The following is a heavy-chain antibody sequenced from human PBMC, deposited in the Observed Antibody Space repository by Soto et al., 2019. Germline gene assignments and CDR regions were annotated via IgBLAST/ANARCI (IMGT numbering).Heavy chain of an antibody. J-gene: IGHJ6*02. Sequence: QVQLVESGGGVVQPGRSLRLSCAVSGFTFSSYGMHWVRQAPGKGLEWVAVIWYDGSNKYYADSVKGRFTISRDDSTNTLYLQLNRLRAEDTAVYYCARETGGPLYGMDVWGQGTTVTVSS. CDR1: GFTFSSYG. CDR3: ARETGGPLYGMDV. CDR2: IWYDGSNK. V-gene: IGHV3-33*01. D-gene: IGHD7-27*01.